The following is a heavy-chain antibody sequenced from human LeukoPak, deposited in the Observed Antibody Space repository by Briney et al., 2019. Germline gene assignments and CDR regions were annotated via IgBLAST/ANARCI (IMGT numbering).Heavy chain of an antibody. CDR1: GYTFTSYD. J-gene: IGHJ6*02. CDR3: AREAGYYPYFYYGMDV. CDR2: MNPNSGNT. Sequence: GASVKVSCKASGYTFTSYDINWVRQATGQGLEWMGWMNPNSGNTGYAQKFQGRVTMTRNTSISTAYMELSSLRSEDTAVYYCAREAGYYPYFYYGMDVWGQGTTVTVSS. V-gene: IGHV1-8*01. D-gene: IGHD3-9*01.